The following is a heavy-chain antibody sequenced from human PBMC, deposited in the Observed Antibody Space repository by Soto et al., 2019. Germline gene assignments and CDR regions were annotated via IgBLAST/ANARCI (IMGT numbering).Heavy chain of an antibody. CDR3: ARESAALPPSSIMDV. V-gene: IGHV3-74*01. D-gene: IGHD2-2*01. Sequence: RGSLRLSCAASGFTISGHWMHWVRRAPGKGLVWVSRINSDGSSRSYADSVKGRFTISRDNAKNTLYLQMSSLRGDDTAVYYCARESAALPPSSIMDVWGQGTTVTV. CDR2: INSDGSSR. J-gene: IGHJ6*02. CDR1: GFTISGHW.